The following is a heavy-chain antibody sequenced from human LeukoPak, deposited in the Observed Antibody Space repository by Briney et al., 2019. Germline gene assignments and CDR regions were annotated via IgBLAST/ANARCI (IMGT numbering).Heavy chain of an antibody. D-gene: IGHD3-22*01. CDR1: GYTFTSYG. CDR2: ISAYNGNT. Sequence: ASVKVSCKASGYTFTSYGISWVRQAPGQGLEWMGWISAYNGNTNYAQKLQGRVTMTTDTSTSTAYMELRSLRSDDTAVYYCARQYYYDSSGYYEHFDYWGQGTLATVSS. CDR3: ARQYYYDSSGYYEHFDY. V-gene: IGHV1-18*01. J-gene: IGHJ4*02.